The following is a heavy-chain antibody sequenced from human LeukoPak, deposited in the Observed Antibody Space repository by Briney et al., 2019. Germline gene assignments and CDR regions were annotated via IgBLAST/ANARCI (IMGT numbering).Heavy chain of an antibody. J-gene: IGHJ5*02. CDR2: ISAYNGNT. D-gene: IGHD6-13*01. Sequence: ASVKVSFKSSVYTFTSYGISWVRQAPGQGREGMGWISAYNGNTNYAQKLQGRVTMTTETSTSTAYMELRSLRSDDTAVYYCARDGAAVLLSWGQGTLVTVSS. CDR1: VYTFTSYG. V-gene: IGHV1-18*01. CDR3: ARDGAAVLLS.